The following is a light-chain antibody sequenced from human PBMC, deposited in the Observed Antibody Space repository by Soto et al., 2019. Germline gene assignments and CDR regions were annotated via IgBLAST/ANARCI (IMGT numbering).Light chain of an antibody. Sequence: DIQMTQSPSSISASVGDRVTITCRASQDIGNWLAWYQQKSGTAPKLLIYAASSLQSGVPSRISGRGSGTDFTLTISGLQPEDFAPYYCQQTNNFPLTFGGGTQVEIK. CDR3: QQTNNFPLT. J-gene: IGKJ4*01. CDR2: AAS. CDR1: QDIGNW. V-gene: IGKV1-12*01.